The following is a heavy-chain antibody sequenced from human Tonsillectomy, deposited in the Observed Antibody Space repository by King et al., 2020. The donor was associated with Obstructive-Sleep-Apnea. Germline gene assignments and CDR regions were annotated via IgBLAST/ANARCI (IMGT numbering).Heavy chain of an antibody. V-gene: IGHV3-30*04. CDR2: ISYDGSNK. J-gene: IGHJ4*02. D-gene: IGHD5-12*01. Sequence: VQLVESGGGVVQPGRSLRLSCAASGFTFSSYAMHWVRQAPGKGLEWVAVISYDGSNKYYADSVKGRFTISRDNSKNTLYLQMNSLRAEDTAVYYCARAVSGGYVPFDYWGQGTLVTVSS. CDR3: ARAVSGGYVPFDY. CDR1: GFTFSSYA.